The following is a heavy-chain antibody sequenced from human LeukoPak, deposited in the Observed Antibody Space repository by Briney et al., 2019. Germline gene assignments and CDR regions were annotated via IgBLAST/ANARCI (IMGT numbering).Heavy chain of an antibody. Sequence: PSETLSLTCTVSGGSISSYYWSWIRQPPGKGLEWIGYIYTSGSTNYNPSLKSRVTISVDTSKNQFSLKLSSVTAADTAVYYCARDGPYYAKRNWGQGTLVTVSS. J-gene: IGHJ4*02. D-gene: IGHD2-2*01. CDR2: IYTSGST. V-gene: IGHV4-4*09. CDR3: ARDGPYYAKRN. CDR1: GGSISSYY.